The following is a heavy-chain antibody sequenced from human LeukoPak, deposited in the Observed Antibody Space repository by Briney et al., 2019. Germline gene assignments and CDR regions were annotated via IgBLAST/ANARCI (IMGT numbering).Heavy chain of an antibody. CDR2: IYHSGST. V-gene: IGHV4-30-2*01. Sequence: PSETLSLTCTVSGGSISSGGYYWSWIRQPPGKGLEWIGCIYHSGSTYYNPSLKTRLTLSVDTSKNQFSLKLSSVTAADTAVYYCARDGTVTADESRGFDYWGQGTLVTVSS. CDR3: ARDGTVTADESRGFDY. CDR1: GGSISSGGYY. J-gene: IGHJ4*02. D-gene: IGHD4-17*01.